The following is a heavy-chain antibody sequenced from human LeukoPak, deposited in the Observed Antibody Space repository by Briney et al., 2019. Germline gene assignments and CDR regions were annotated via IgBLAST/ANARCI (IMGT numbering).Heavy chain of an antibody. CDR2: FDPEDGET. J-gene: IGHJ3*02. CDR1: GYTLTELS. CDR3: KSERSGWGPYAFDI. D-gene: IGHD6-19*01. V-gene: IGHV1-24*01. Sequence: ASVKVSCKVSGYTLTELSMHWVRQAPGKGLEWMGGFDPEDGETIYAQKFQGRVTMTEDTSTDTAYMELSSLRSEDTAVYYCKSERSGWGPYAFDIWGQGAMVTVSS.